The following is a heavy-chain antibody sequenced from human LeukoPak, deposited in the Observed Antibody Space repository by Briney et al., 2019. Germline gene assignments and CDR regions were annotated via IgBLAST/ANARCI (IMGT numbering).Heavy chain of an antibody. CDR1: GGSISSSSYY. D-gene: IGHD6-13*01. CDR2: IYYSGST. V-gene: IGHV4-39*01. J-gene: IGHJ4*02. Sequence: SETLSLTCTVSGGSISSSSYYWGWIRQPPGKGLEWIGSIYYSGSTHYNPSLKSRVTISVDTSKNQLSLKLSSVTAADTAVYYCARGASSSWSSLSDFDYWGQGTLVTVSS. CDR3: ARGASSSWSSLSDFDY.